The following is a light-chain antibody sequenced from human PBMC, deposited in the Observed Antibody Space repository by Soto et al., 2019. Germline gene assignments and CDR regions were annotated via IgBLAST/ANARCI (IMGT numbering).Light chain of an antibody. V-gene: IGLV2-14*01. CDR1: SSDVGGYNY. CDR3: SLYTSSSVV. Sequence: QSALTQPASVSGFPVQSGTISCTGTSSDVGGYNYVSWYQQHPGKAPKLMIYDVSNRPSGVSNRFSGSKSGNTASLTISGLQAEDEADYSCSLYTSSSVVFGGGTELTVL. J-gene: IGLJ2*01. CDR2: DVS.